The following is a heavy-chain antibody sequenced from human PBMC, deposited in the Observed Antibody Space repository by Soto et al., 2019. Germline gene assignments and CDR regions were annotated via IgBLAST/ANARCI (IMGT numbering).Heavy chain of an antibody. CDR3: ATLATGYSSSWYINYYMDV. Sequence: SETLSLTCAVYGGSFSGYYWSWIRQPPGKGLEWIGEINHSGSTNYNPSLKSRVTISVDTSKNQFSLKLSSVTAADTAVYYCATLATGYSSSWYINYYMDVWGKGTTVTVSS. V-gene: IGHV4-34*01. J-gene: IGHJ6*03. CDR1: GGSFSGYY. D-gene: IGHD6-13*01. CDR2: INHSGST.